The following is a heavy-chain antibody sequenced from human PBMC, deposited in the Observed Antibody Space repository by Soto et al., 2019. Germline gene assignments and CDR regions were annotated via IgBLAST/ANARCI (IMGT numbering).Heavy chain of an antibody. V-gene: IGHV1-3*01. CDR3: ARDHQGYCSGGSCYPYYYGMDV. CDR1: GYTFTSYA. Sequence: ASVKVSCKASGYTFTSYAMHWVRQAPGQRLEWMGWINAGNGNTKYSQKFQGRVTITRDTSASTAYMELSSLRSEDTAVYYCARDHQGYCSGGSCYPYYYGMDVWGQGTTVTVSS. J-gene: IGHJ6*02. D-gene: IGHD2-15*01. CDR2: INAGNGNT.